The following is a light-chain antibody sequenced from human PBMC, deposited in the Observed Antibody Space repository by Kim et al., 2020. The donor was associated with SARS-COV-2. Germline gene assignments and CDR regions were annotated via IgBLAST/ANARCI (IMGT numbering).Light chain of an antibody. CDR3: QQYHSYSGT. V-gene: IGKV1-5*01. CDR1: QTIITW. CDR2: DAS. J-gene: IGKJ1*01. Sequence: DIYLTHSPSTLSASVGDRVTITCRASQTIITWLSWFQQKPGKGPKLLFYDASPLQSGVPSRFSASGSGTEFTLTINSLQPDDFATYYCQQYHSYSGTFGQGTKVDIK.